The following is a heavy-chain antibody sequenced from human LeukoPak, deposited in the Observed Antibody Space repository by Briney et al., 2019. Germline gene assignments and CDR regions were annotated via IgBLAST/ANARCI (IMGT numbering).Heavy chain of an antibody. V-gene: IGHV3-30*04. J-gene: IGHJ4*02. Sequence: GGSLRLSCAASGFTFSSYAMHWVSQAPGKGLEWVAVISYDGSNKYYADSVKGRFTTSRDNSKNTLYLQMNSLRAEDTAVYYCARERYGDYVFDYWGRGTLVTVSS. CDR3: ARERYGDYVFDY. D-gene: IGHD4-17*01. CDR1: GFTFSSYA. CDR2: ISYDGSNK.